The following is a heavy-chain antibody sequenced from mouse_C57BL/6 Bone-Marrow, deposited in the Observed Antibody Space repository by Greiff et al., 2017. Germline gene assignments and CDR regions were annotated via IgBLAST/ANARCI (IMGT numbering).Heavy chain of an antibody. V-gene: IGHV1-85*01. D-gene: IGHD2-1*01. CDR1: GYTFTSYD. J-gene: IGHJ4*01. CDR3: AREYYGNPYYYAMDY. Sequence: QVQLQQSGPELVKPGASVKLSCTASGYTFTSYDINWVKQRPGQGLEWIGWIYPRDGSTKYNEKFKGKATLTVDTSSSTAYMELHSLTSEDSAVYFGAREYYGNPYYYAMDYWGQGTSVTVSS. CDR2: IYPRDGST.